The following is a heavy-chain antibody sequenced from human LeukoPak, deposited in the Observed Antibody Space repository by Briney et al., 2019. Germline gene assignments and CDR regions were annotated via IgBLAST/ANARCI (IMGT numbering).Heavy chain of an antibody. V-gene: IGHV3-64D*09. CDR3: VKVNRYCSGGSCYSAYYYGMDV. Sequence: GGSLRLSCSASGFTFSNYAMHWVRQAPGKGLEYISAISTNGGSTYYADSVKGRFTTSRDNSKNTLYLQMSSLRAEDTAVYYCVKVNRYCSGGSCYSAYYYGMDVWGQGTTVTVFS. D-gene: IGHD2-15*01. CDR2: ISTNGGST. J-gene: IGHJ6*02. CDR1: GFTFSNYA.